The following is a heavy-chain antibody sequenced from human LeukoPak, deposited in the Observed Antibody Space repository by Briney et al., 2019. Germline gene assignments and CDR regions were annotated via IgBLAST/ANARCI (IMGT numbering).Heavy chain of an antibody. Sequence: GGSLRLSCAASGFTFSDSSIHWVRLASGKGLEWVGRIRSKANSHATAYTASVEGRFTIFRDDSKNTAYLQMNSLKTEDTAVYYCTRLTMVRGLIVYFDYWGQGTLVTVSS. V-gene: IGHV3-73*01. D-gene: IGHD3-10*01. CDR1: GFTFSDSS. CDR2: IRSKANSHAT. J-gene: IGHJ4*02. CDR3: TRLTMVRGLIVYFDY.